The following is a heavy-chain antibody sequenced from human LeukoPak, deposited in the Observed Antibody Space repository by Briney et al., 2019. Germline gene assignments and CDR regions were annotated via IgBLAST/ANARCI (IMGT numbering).Heavy chain of an antibody. CDR2: IYTSGST. Sequence: SETLSLTCTVSGGSISSYYWSWIRQPPGKGLEWIGYIYTSGSTNYNPSLKSRVTISVDTSKNQFSLKLSSVTAADTAVYYCARPTGTLVGDYYMDVWGKGTTVTVSS. J-gene: IGHJ6*03. D-gene: IGHD1-7*01. V-gene: IGHV4-4*09. CDR1: GGSISSYY. CDR3: ARPTGTLVGDYYMDV.